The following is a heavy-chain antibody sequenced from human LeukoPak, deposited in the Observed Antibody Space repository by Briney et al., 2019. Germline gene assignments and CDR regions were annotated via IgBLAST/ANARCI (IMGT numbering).Heavy chain of an antibody. CDR3: ARDNYYGSGSPTYFDY. Sequence: GGSLRLSCAASGFIFSDHWMHWVRQAPGKGLVWLSRINNDGSSTIYADSVKGRFTFSRDNAENTLFLEMSSLRVEDTAVYYCARDNYYGSGSPTYFDYWGQGTLVTVSS. J-gene: IGHJ4*02. V-gene: IGHV3-74*01. CDR1: GFIFSDHW. D-gene: IGHD3-10*01. CDR2: INNDGSST.